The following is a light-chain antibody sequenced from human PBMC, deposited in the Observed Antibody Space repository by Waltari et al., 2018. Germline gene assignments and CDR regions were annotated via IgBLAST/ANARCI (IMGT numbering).Light chain of an antibody. CDR2: TTS. V-gene: IGKV1-39*01. J-gene: IGKJ3*01. Sequence: DIQMTQSPSSLSASIGDRVTIPCRASQTITSYLNWYRQKPGKAPELLIYTTSTLQSGVPSRFSGSGSGTDFTLTISGLQPEDVATYFCQQSFSTRMFTFGPGTKVDIK. CDR1: QTITSY. CDR3: QQSFSTRMFT.